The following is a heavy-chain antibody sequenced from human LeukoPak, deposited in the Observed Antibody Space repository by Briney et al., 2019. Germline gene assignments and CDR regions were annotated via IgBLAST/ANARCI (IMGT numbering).Heavy chain of an antibody. Sequence: RSGVSLRLSCAASGCTFSSYSMNWVRQAPGKGLERVSIISSSSSYKYYPDSVKGRFPISRDNAKNSMYLQMNSLRAEDTAVYYCARDLPGLAVAASDYWGQGTLVTVSS. CDR3: ARDLPGLAVAASDY. V-gene: IGHV3-21*01. CDR1: GCTFSSYS. D-gene: IGHD6-19*01. J-gene: IGHJ4*02. CDR2: ISSSSSYK.